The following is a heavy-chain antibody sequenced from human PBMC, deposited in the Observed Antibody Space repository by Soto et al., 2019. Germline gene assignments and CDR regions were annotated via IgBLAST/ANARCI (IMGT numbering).Heavy chain of an antibody. Sequence: PGGSLRLSCAASGFTFIKYAMNWVRQAPGKGLEWVSVISGSGGSTYYADSVKGRFTISRDNSKNTLYLQMNSLRAEDTAVYYCAKVWIFGGVTPYFNYWGREPLVTVSS. J-gene: IGHJ4*02. CDR2: ISGSGGST. CDR3: AKVWIFGGVTPYFNY. V-gene: IGHV3-23*01. D-gene: IGHD3-3*01. CDR1: GFTFIKYA.